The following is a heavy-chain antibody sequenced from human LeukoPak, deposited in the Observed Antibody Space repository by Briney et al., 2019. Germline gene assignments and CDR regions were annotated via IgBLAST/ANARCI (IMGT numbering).Heavy chain of an antibody. D-gene: IGHD3-3*01. V-gene: IGHV4-34*01. CDR1: GGSFSGYY. CDR3: ARNDFWSGYHTLGY. Sequence: KSSETLSHTCAVYGGSFSGYYWSWIRQPPGKGLEWIGEINHSGSTNYNPSLKSRVTISVDTSKNQFSLKLSSVTAADTAVYYCARNDFWSGYHTLGYWGQGTLVTVSS. J-gene: IGHJ4*02. CDR2: INHSGST.